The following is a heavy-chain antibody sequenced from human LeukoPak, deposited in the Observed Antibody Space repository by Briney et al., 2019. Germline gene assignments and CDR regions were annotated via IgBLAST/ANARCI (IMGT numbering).Heavy chain of an antibody. CDR2: IYYSGST. Sequence: KTSETLSLTCTVSGGSISSHYWSWIRQPPGKGLEWIGYIYYSGSTNYNPSLKSRVTISVDTSKNQFSLKLSSVTAADTALYYCARTYYDFWSGFPDLNWFDPWGQGTLVTVSS. D-gene: IGHD3-3*01. J-gene: IGHJ5*02. CDR3: ARTYYDFWSGFPDLNWFDP. CDR1: GGSISSHY. V-gene: IGHV4-59*11.